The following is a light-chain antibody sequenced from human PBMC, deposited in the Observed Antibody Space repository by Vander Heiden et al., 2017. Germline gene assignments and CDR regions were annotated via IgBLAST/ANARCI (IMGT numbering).Light chain of an antibody. V-gene: IGKV3-15*01. J-gene: IGKJ1*01. CDR2: GAS. CDR1: QSVSSN. Sequence: EIVMTQSPATLSVSPGERATLSCSARQSVSSNLAWYQQKPGQAPRLIYGASTRATGIPARFSGSGSGTEFTLTISSLQSEDFAVYYCQQYNNWPGTFGQGTKVEIK. CDR3: QQYNNWPGT.